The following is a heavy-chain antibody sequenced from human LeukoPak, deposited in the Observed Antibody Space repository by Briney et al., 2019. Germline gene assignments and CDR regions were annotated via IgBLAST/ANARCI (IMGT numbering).Heavy chain of an antibody. CDR2: ISGSGGST. Sequence: GGSLRLSCAASGFTFSSYAMSWVRQAPGKGLEWVSAISGSGGSTYYADSVKGRFTISRDNSKNTLYLQMNSLRAEDTAVYYCAKGSPWIFGDHDWFDPWGQGTLVTVSS. V-gene: IGHV3-23*01. CDR1: GFTFSSYA. J-gene: IGHJ5*02. D-gene: IGHD2-2*03. CDR3: AKGSPWIFGDHDWFDP.